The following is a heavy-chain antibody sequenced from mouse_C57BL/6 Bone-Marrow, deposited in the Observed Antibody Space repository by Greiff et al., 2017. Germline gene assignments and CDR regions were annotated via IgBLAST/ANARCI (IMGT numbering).Heavy chain of an antibody. V-gene: IGHV1-64*01. CDR2: IHPNSGST. Sequence: QVQLQQPGAELVKPGASVKLSCKASGYTFTSYWMHWVKQRPGQGLEWIGMIHPNSGSTNYNEKFKSKATLTVDKSSSTAYMQLSSLTSEDAAVYDSARRRLRLYFDYWGQGTTLTVSS. CDR1: GYTFTSYW. CDR3: ARRRLRLYFDY. D-gene: IGHD2-4*01. J-gene: IGHJ2*01.